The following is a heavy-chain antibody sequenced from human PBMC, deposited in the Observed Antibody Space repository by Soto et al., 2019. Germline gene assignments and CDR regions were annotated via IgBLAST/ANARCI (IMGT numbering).Heavy chain of an antibody. CDR1: GFTFSSYA. CDR3: AKEVHCSSTSCYRVNWFDP. J-gene: IGHJ5*02. D-gene: IGHD2-2*01. CDR2: ISGSGGST. V-gene: IGHV3-23*01. Sequence: GGSLRLSCAASGFTFSSYAMSWVRQAPGKGLEWVSAISGSGGSTYYADSVKGRFTISRDNSKNTLYLQMNSLRAEDTAVYYCAKEVHCSSTSCYRVNWFDPWGQGTLVTVSS.